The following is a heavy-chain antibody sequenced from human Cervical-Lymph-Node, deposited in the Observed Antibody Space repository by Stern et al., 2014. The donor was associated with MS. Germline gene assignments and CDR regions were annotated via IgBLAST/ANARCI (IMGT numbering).Heavy chain of an antibody. CDR2: IIPSIGRT. Sequence: VQLVQSGAEVKKSGSSVKVSCKASGGTFSSHGISWVRPAPGQGLEWVGEIIPSIGRTEYAKKVQGRVNITADGYTTTVYTHQMSLRSDDTALYYCAKDKVGVVKCAAFDYWFDPWGQGTRVTVSS. J-gene: IGHJ5*02. CDR1: GGTFSSHG. V-gene: IGHV1-69*01. D-gene: IGHD1-26*01. CDR3: AKDKVGVVKCAAFDYWFDP.